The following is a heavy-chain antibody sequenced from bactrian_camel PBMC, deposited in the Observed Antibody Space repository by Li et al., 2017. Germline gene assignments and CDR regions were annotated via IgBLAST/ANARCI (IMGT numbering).Heavy chain of an antibody. J-gene: IGHJ6*01. CDR3: AADERWLLENFLEAEFGH. CDR1: GNIYSRHC. D-gene: IGHD1*01. V-gene: IGHV3S53*01. CDR2: IEDDGKE. Sequence: QLVESGGGSVQAGGSLRLSCVVSGNIYSRHCMGWFRQAPGKEREGVASIEDDGKEFYAGSVEGRFTISRDNTKNTLYLQMNDLKPEDSDVYYCAADERWLLENFLEAEFGHFGQGTQVTVS.